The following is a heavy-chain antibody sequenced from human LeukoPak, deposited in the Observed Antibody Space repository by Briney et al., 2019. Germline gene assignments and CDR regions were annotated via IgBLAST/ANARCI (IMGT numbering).Heavy chain of an antibody. D-gene: IGHD2-2*01. V-gene: IGHV1-69*04. CDR1: GGTFSSYT. J-gene: IGHJ4*02. CDR2: IIPILGIA. CDR3: ARDGLSGYCSSTGCYTSPVDY. Sequence: SVTVSCKASGGTFSSYTISWVRQAPGQGLEWMGRIIPILGIANYAQKFQGRVTITADKSTSTAYMELSSLRSEDTAVYYCARDGLSGYCSSTGCYTSPVDYWGQGTLVTVSS.